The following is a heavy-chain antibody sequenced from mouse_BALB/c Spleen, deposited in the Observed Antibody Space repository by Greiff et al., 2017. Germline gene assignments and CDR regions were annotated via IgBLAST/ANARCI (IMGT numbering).Heavy chain of an antibody. J-gene: IGHJ3*01. CDR1: GFTFSSYT. D-gene: IGHD3-1*01. CDR3: TRDRAGDFAY. V-gene: IGHV5-6-4*01. CDR2: ISSGGSYT. Sequence: EVQVVESGGGLVKPGGSLKLSCAASGFTFSSYTMSWVRQTPEKRLEWVATISSGGSYTYYPDSVKGRFTISRDNAKNTLYLQMSSLKSEDTAMYYCTRDRAGDFAYWGQGTLVTVSA.